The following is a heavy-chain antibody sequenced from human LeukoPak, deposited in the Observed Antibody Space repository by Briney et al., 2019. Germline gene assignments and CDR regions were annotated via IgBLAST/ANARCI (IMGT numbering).Heavy chain of an antibody. V-gene: IGHV5-51*01. CDR1: GYTFTNSW. CDR2: IYPGDSDT. Sequence: GESLKISCKGSGYTFTNSWIGWVRQPPGKGLEWMGSIYPGDSDTRYSPSFQGQVTISVDKSISTAYLQWSSLKASNTAMYYCAIRASSYEYFDFWGQGTLVTVSS. J-gene: IGHJ4*02. CDR3: AIRASSYEYFDF. D-gene: IGHD3-16*01.